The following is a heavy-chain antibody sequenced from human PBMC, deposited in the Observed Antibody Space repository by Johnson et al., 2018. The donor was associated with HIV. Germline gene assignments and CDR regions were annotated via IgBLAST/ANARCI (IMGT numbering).Heavy chain of an antibody. D-gene: IGHD1-26*01. CDR3: ARDSGAPGNDAFDI. CDR1: GFAVSTNY. V-gene: IGHV3-66*01. CDR2: IYSSGNT. J-gene: IGHJ3*02. Sequence: MLLVESGGGLVQPGGSLRLSCAVSGFAVSTNYMSWVRQAPGKGLEWVSIIYSSGNTIYADSVKGRFTISRDNSKNTLYLQMNSLRAEDTAVFYCARDSGAPGNDAFDIWGQGTMVTISS.